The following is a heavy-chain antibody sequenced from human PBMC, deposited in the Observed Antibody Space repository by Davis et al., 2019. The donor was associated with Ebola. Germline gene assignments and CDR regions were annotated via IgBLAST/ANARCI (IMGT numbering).Heavy chain of an antibody. CDR1: GFTFSSYW. CDR3: AKKVRWYYFDY. CDR2: IKQDGSEK. D-gene: IGHD6-13*01. V-gene: IGHV3-7*03. Sequence: GGSLRLSCAASGFTFSSYWMSWVRQAPGKGLEWVANIKQDGSEKYYVDSVKGRFTISRDNSKNTLYLQMNSLRAEDTAVYYCAKKVRWYYFDYWGQGTLVTVSS. J-gene: IGHJ4*02.